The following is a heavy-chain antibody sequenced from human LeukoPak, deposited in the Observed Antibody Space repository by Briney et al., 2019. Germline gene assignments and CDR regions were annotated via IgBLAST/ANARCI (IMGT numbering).Heavy chain of an antibody. V-gene: IGHV3-7*03. CDR2: IKQDGSEK. CDR3: ARELIVMVRGSTPT. D-gene: IGHD3-10*01. J-gene: IGHJ4*02. CDR1: GFTFSSYW. Sequence: GGSLRLSRAAFGFTFSSYWMSWVRQAPGKGLEWVANIKQDGSEKYYVDSVKGRFTISRDTSRNTLYLQMDSLRAEDTAVYYCARELIVMVRGSTPTWGQGTLVTVSS.